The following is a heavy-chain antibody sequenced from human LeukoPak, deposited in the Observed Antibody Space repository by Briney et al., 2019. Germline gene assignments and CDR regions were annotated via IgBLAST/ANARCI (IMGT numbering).Heavy chain of an antibody. Sequence: SETLSLTCTVSGYSISTSYYWGWIRQPPGKGLEWIGEINHSGSTNYNPSLKSRVTISVDTSKNQFSLKLGSVTAADTVVYYCATYDSSGYVIDYWGQGTLVTVSS. V-gene: IGHV4-38-2*02. CDR2: INHSGST. D-gene: IGHD3-22*01. CDR3: ATYDSSGYVIDY. CDR1: GYSISTSYY. J-gene: IGHJ4*02.